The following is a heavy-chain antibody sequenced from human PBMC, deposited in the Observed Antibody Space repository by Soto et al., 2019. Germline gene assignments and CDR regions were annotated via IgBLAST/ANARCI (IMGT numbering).Heavy chain of an antibody. CDR3: ARISGYDSYYFDY. CDR1: GFTFSSYG. J-gene: IGHJ4*02. Sequence: PGGSLRLSCAASGFTFSSYGMNWVRQAPGKRLEWVSTITTGSTYIYYADSVKGRFTISRDNAKNSLYLQMNSLRAEDTAVYYCARISGYDSYYFDYWGQGTLVTVSS. V-gene: IGHV3-21*01. CDR2: ITTGSTYI. D-gene: IGHD5-12*01.